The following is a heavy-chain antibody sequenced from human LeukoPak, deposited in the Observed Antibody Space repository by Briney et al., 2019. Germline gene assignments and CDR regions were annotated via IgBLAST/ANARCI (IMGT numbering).Heavy chain of an antibody. Sequence: AASVKVSCKASGFTFTSSAVQWVRQARGQRLEWIGWIVVGSGNTNYAQKFQERVTITRDMSTSLVYMELSSLRSEDTAVYYCAAEAAYYYDSRDAFGVWGQGTMVTVSS. V-gene: IGHV1-58*01. D-gene: IGHD3-22*01. CDR3: AAEAAYYYDSRDAFGV. CDR2: IVVGSGNT. J-gene: IGHJ3*01. CDR1: GFTFTSSA.